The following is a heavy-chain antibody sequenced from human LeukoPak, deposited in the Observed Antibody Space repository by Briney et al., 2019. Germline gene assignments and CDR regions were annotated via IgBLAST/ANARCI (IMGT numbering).Heavy chain of an antibody. Sequence: SETLSLTCTVSGGSIRSSSHYWGWIRQPPGKGLEWIGSIYNSGSTYYDSSLKSRVAISVDTSKNQFSLKLNSVTAADTAVYYCARAYCVGDCTVLHIYFDNWGQGTLVTVSS. J-gene: IGHJ4*02. CDR3: ARAYCVGDCTVLHIYFDN. CDR2: IYNSGST. CDR1: GGSIRSSSHY. V-gene: IGHV4-39*07. D-gene: IGHD2-21*02.